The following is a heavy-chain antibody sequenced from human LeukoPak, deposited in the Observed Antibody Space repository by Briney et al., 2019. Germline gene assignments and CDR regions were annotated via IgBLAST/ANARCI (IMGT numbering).Heavy chain of an antibody. CDR3: AKDLGVSGSYYGYYYYGMDV. Sequence: GGSLRLSCAASGFTFSSYWMNWARQAPGKGLEWVASINHNGNVNYYVDSVKGRFTISRDNSKNTLYPQMNSLRAEDTAVYYCAKDLGVSGSYYGYYYYGMDVWGQGTTVTVSS. D-gene: IGHD1-26*01. J-gene: IGHJ6*02. CDR2: INHNGNVN. V-gene: IGHV3-7*03. CDR1: GFTFSSYW.